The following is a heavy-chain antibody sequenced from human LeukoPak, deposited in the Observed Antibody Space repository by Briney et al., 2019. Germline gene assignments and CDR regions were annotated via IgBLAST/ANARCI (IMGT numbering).Heavy chain of an antibody. CDR2: LRGDGET. Sequence: GGSLGLSSAGSGFTFGSYSMGWVRRAPGGGLGWVSSLRGDGETFYADSVKGRFTLSRDESRNTVYLQMNNLRVEDTAEYFCAKASWVSSADAVLWGQGTLVTVSS. J-gene: IGHJ4*02. CDR1: GFTFGSYS. D-gene: IGHD3-16*01. CDR3: AKASWVSSADAVL. V-gene: IGHV3-23*01.